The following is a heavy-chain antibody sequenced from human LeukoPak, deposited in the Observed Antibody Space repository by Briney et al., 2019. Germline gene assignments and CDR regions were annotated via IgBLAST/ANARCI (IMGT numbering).Heavy chain of an antibody. CDR2: ISGSGGST. CDR1: GFTFSSYA. J-gene: IGHJ4*02. CDR3: AKVRYYDYVWGSYRAPHFDY. D-gene: IGHD3-16*02. V-gene: IGHV3-23*01. Sequence: GGSLRLSCAASGFTFSSYAMSWVRQAPGKGPEWVSAISGSGGSTYYADSVKGRFTISRDNSKNTLYLQMNSLRAEDTAVYYCAKVRYYDYVWGSYRAPHFDYWGQGTLVTVSS.